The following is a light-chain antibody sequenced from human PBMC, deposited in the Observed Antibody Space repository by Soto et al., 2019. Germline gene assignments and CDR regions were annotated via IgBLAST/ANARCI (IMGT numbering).Light chain of an antibody. Sequence: QSALTHPASVSGSPGQSITISCTGTSSDVGAYNFVSWYQQYPGKAPKVIIFEVRKRPSGVSNRFSGSKSGDTASLTISGLQAEDEADYYCSSYRSSTTFVFGTGTKLTVL. CDR3: SSYRSSTTFV. CDR2: EVR. CDR1: SSDVGAYNF. J-gene: IGLJ1*01. V-gene: IGLV2-14*01.